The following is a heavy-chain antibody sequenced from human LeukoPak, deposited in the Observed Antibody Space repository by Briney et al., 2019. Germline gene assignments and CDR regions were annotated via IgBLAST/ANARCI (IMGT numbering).Heavy chain of an antibody. CDR2: MNPNSGNT. CDR1: GYTFTSYD. V-gene: IGHV1-8*03. CDR3: ARLVPAANDAFDI. Sequence: GASVKVSCKASGYTFTSYDINWVRQATGQGLEWMGWMNPNSGNTGYAQKFQGRVTITRNTSISTAYMELSSLRSEDTAVYYCARLVPAANDAFDIWGQGTMVTVSS. D-gene: IGHD2-2*01. J-gene: IGHJ3*02.